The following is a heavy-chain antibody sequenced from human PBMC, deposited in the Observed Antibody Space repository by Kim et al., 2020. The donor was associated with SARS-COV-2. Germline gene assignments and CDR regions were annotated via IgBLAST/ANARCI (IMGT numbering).Heavy chain of an antibody. Sequence: GGSLRLSCAASGFTFDDYAMHWVRQAPGKGLEWVSGISWNSGSIGYADSVKGRFTISRDNAKNSLYLQMNSLRAEDTALYYCAKGGYSGYDYRGYFQHWG. CDR3: AKGGYSGYDYRGYFQH. CDR1: GFTFDDYA. V-gene: IGHV3-9*01. D-gene: IGHD5-12*01. J-gene: IGHJ1*01. CDR2: ISWNSGSI.